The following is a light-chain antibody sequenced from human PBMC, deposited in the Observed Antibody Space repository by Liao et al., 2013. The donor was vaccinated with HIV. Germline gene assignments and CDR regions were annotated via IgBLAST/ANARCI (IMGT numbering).Light chain of an antibody. CDR2: SDR. Sequence: SYVLTQPSSVSVAPGKTATITCGGNNIGGKSVHWYQQKPGQAPVLVIYSDRDRPSGIPERFSGSNSGNTAALTISRVVAGDEADYYCQVWDRSSDVRVFGGGTKLTVL. CDR3: QVWDRSSDVRV. V-gene: IGLV3-21*01. J-gene: IGLJ2*01. CDR1: NIGGKS.